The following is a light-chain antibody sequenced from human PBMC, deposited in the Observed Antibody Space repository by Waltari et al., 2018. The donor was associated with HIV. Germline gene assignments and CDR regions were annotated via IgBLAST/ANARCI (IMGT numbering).Light chain of an antibody. Sequence: QSALTQPASVSGSPGQSITISCTGATSDFGRHTHISWYQQLPGKAPKLIIYDVNKRPSGVSNRYSGAKFGNTASLLISGLQSEDEADYHCSSYTDLTTIFGGGTKLTVL. CDR3: SSYTDLTTI. CDR2: DVN. J-gene: IGLJ2*01. CDR1: TSDFGRHTH. V-gene: IGLV2-14*03.